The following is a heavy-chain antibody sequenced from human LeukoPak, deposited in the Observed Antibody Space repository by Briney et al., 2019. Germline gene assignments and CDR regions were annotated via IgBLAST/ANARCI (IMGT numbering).Heavy chain of an antibody. CDR1: GFXFSDYY. Sequence: GGSLRLSCAASGFXFSDYYITWIRQAPGRGLEWISYINGSSSDTKYADSVKGRFTISRDNAKNSLYLLMNSLRAEDTAVYYCARRGTTYCTVDSCHPNWFDPWGQGTLVTVSS. CDR3: ARRGTTYCTVDSCHPNWFDP. D-gene: IGHD2-15*01. J-gene: IGHJ5*02. CDR2: INGSSSDT. V-gene: IGHV3-11*03.